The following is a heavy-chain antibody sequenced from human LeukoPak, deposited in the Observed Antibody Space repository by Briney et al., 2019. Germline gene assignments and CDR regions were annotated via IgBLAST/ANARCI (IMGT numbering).Heavy chain of an antibody. CDR2: ISGSGGST. Sequence: PGGSLRLSCAASGFTFSSYAMSWVRQAPGKGLEWVSAISGSGGSTYYADSVKGRFTISRDNSKNTLYLQMNSLRAEDTAVYYCAKAPTGSYYPPYSWFDPWGQGTLVTVSS. V-gene: IGHV3-23*01. D-gene: IGHD1-26*01. CDR3: AKAPTGSYYPPYSWFDP. CDR1: GFTFSSYA. J-gene: IGHJ5*02.